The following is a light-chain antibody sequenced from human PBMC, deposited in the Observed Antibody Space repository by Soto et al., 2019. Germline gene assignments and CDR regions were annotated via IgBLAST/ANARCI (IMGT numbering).Light chain of an antibody. CDR3: QQYDDWPRT. CDR1: QSVANN. V-gene: IGKV3-15*01. CDR2: GVS. J-gene: IGKJ1*01. Sequence: EIVMTQSPATLSVSPGDRATLSCRASQSVANNLAWYQQKPGQAPRLLIHGVSARATGIPGRFSGSGSGTEFTLTISSLQSEDFAIYYCQQYDDWPRTFGQGTK.